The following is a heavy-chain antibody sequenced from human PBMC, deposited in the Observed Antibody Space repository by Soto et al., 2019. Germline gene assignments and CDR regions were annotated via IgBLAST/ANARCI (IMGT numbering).Heavy chain of an antibody. D-gene: IGHD3-3*01. CDR3: ARMKSVRSGYYSDY. V-gene: IGHV2-26*01. CDR1: GFSLSNARMG. J-gene: IGHJ4*02. Sequence: SGPTLVNPTETLTLTCTVSGFSLSNARMGVSWIRQPPGKALEWLAHIFSNDEKSYSTSLKSRLTISKDTSKSQVVLTMTNMDPVDTATYYCARMKSVRSGYYSDYWGQGTLVTVSS. CDR2: IFSNDEK.